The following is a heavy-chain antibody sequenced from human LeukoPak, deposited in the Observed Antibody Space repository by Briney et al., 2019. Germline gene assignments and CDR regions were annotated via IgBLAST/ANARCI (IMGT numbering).Heavy chain of an antibody. J-gene: IGHJ4*02. Sequence: PSETLSLTCTVSGYSISSGYYWGWIRQPPGKGLEWIGSIYYSGSTYYNPSLKSRVTISVDTSKNQFSLKLSSVTAADTAVYYCASGIGDSSGYYYEYYWGQGTLVTVSS. CDR1: GYSISSGYY. D-gene: IGHD3-22*01. CDR2: IYYSGST. V-gene: IGHV4-38-2*02. CDR3: ASGIGDSSGYYYEYY.